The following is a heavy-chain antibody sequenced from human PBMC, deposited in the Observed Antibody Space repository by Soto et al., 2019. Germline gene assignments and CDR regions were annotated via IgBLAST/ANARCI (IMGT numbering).Heavy chain of an antibody. J-gene: IGHJ4*02. CDR1: GFTFDDYA. D-gene: IGHD5-12*01. V-gene: IGHV3-9*01. CDR2: ISWNSGSI. Sequence: GGSLRLSCAASGFTFDDYAMHWVRQAPGKGLEWVSGISWNSGSIGYADSVKGRFTISRDNAKNSLYLQMNSLRAEDTALYYCAKDMGGYSGYDWAVFDYWGQGTLVTVSS. CDR3: AKDMGGYSGYDWAVFDY.